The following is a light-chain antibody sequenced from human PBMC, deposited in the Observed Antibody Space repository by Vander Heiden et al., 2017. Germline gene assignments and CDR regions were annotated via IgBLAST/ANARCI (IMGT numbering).Light chain of an antibody. V-gene: IGKV1-39*01. J-gene: IGKJ2*02. Sequence: DIQLTQSPSSLSASVGDRITITCRASQSISTYLHWYQQKAGKAPKLLIYSASTLQSGVPSRFSGSGSGTDFTLTISRLQPEDFASYYCQQSNSTPRTFGQGTKLEIK. CDR1: QSISTY. CDR3: QQSNSTPRT. CDR2: SAS.